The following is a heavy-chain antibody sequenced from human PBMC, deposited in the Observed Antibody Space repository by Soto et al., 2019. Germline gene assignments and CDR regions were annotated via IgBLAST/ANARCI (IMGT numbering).Heavy chain of an antibody. V-gene: IGHV1-8*01. D-gene: IGHD3-3*01. CDR2: MNPNNGNA. J-gene: IGHJ1*01. CDR1: GYTFTSYD. CDR3: ARGSNWNFQD. Sequence: GASVKVSCKASGYTFTSYDINRLRQATGQGLEWMGWMNPNNGNAGYAQKFQGRVTMTRNTSVSTAYMELSSLRSEDAAVYYCARGSNWNFQDWGQGTLVTVSS.